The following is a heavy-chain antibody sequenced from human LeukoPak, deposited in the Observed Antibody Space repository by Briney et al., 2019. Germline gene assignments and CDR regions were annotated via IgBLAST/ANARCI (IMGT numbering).Heavy chain of an antibody. CDR3: ARDRVVRGVILDY. Sequence: ASVKVSCKASGYTFTSYYMRWVRQAPGQGLEWMGIINPSGGSTSYAQKFQGRVTMARDTSTSTVYMELSSLRSEDTAVYYCARDRVVRGVILDYWGQGTLVTVSS. D-gene: IGHD3-10*01. J-gene: IGHJ4*02. V-gene: IGHV1-46*01. CDR1: GYTFTSYY. CDR2: INPSGGST.